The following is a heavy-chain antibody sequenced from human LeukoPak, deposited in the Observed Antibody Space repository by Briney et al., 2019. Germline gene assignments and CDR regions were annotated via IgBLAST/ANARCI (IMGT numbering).Heavy chain of an antibody. CDR3: AVLAVAGTNFDY. J-gene: IGHJ4*02. Sequence: GSLRLSCAASGFTFSSYSMNWVRQAPGKGLEWVSSISSSSSYIYYADSVKGRFTISRDNAKNSLYLQMNSLRAEDTAVYYCAVLAVAGTNFDYWGQGTLVTVSS. CDR1: GFTFSSYS. V-gene: IGHV3-21*01. CDR2: ISSSSSYI. D-gene: IGHD6-19*01.